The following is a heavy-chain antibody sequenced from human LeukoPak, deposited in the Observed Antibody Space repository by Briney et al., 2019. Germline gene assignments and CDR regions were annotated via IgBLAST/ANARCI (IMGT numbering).Heavy chain of an antibody. J-gene: IGHJ4*02. CDR1: GGSISSYY. CDR3: ASTDVRTIGQHYFDY. D-gene: IGHD1-14*01. CDR2: IYYSGST. Sequence: SSETLSLTCTVSGGSISSYYWSWIRQPPGKGLEWVGYIYYSGSTNYNPSLKSRVTISVDTSKNQFSLKLSSVTAADTAVYYCASTDVRTIGQHYFDYWGQGTLVTVSS. V-gene: IGHV4-59*01.